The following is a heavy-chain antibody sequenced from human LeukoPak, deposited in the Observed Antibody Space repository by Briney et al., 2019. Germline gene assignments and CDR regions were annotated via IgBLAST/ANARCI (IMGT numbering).Heavy chain of an antibody. J-gene: IGHJ4*02. CDR3: ARSGRTYQMLRYYFDN. Sequence: ASVKISCKASGDTFSNYVIYWVRQAPGQGLEWMGWISGSNDNTNYAQQFQGRVTMTTDTSTSTAYMELRSLTSDDTAVYYCARSGRTYQMLRYYFDNWGQGTLVTVSS. V-gene: IGHV1-18*01. CDR2: ISGSNDNT. D-gene: IGHD2-2*01. CDR1: GDTFSNYV.